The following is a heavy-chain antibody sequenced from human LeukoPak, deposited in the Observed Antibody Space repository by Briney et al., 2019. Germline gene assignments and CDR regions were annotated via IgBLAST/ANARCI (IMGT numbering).Heavy chain of an antibody. CDR3: ARIDYGSVHD. J-gene: IGHJ4*02. V-gene: IGHV4-4*02. CDR2: MYTSGST. CDR1: GGSISSSNW. Sequence: PSETLSLTCAVSGGSISSSNWWSWVRQPPGKGLEWIGRMYTSGSTNYSPSLKSRVTMSVDTSKNQLSLKLISVTAADTAVYYCARIDYGSVHDWGQGTLVTVSS. D-gene: IGHD3-10*01.